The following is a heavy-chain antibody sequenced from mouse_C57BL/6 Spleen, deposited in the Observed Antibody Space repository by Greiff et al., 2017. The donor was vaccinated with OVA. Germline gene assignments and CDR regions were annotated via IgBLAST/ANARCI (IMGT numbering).Heavy chain of an antibody. CDR2: IWPGGGT. V-gene: IGHV2-9-1*01. J-gene: IGHJ1*03. D-gene: IGHD1-1*01. Sequence: VQLQQSGPGLVAPSQSLSITCTVSGFSLTSYAISWVRQPPGKGLEWLGVIWPGGGTNSNSALKSRLSISKDNSKSQVFLKMNSLQTDDTARYYCARQYCGSLYWYFGVWGTGTTVNVS. CDR3: ARQYCGSLYWYFGV. CDR1: GFSLTSYA.